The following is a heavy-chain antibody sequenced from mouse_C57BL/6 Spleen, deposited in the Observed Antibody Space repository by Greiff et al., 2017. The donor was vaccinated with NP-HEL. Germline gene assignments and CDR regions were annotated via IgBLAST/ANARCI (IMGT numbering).Heavy chain of an antibody. V-gene: IGHV1-53*01. J-gene: IGHJ1*03. Sequence: QVQLQQPGTELVKPGASVKLSCKASGYTFTSYWMHWVKQRPGQGLEWIGNINPSNGGTNYNEKFKSKATLTVDKSSSTAYMQLSSLTSEDSAVYYCASNPIYSNFPLWYFDVWGTGTTVTVSS. CDR1: GYTFTSYW. CDR2: INPSNGGT. D-gene: IGHD2-5*01. CDR3: ASNPIYSNFPLWYFDV.